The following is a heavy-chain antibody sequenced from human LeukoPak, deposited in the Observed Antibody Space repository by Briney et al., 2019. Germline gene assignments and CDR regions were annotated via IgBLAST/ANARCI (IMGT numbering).Heavy chain of an antibody. CDR3: ATTIAVAGFDY. CDR2: ISGSGGST. V-gene: IGHV3-23*01. Sequence: GGYLRLSCAASGFTFSSYAMSWVRQAPGKGLEWVSAISGSGGSTYYADSVKGRFTISRDNSKNTLYLQMNSLRAEDTAVYYCATTIAVAGFDYWGQGTLVTVSS. D-gene: IGHD6-19*01. CDR1: GFTFSSYA. J-gene: IGHJ4*02.